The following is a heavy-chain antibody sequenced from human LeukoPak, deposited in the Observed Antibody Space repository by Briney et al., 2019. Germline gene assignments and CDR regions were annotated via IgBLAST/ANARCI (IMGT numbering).Heavy chain of an antibody. D-gene: IGHD3-22*01. CDR1: GGSISSGGYY. Sequence: SETLSLTCTVSGGSISSGGYYWSWIRQPPGKGLEWIGYIYHSGSTYYNPSLKSRVTISVDRSKNQFSLRLSSVTAADTAVYYCARDSSVITNYYYMDVWGKGTTVTVSS. J-gene: IGHJ6*03. CDR3: ARDSSVITNYYYMDV. CDR2: IYHSGST. V-gene: IGHV4-30-2*01.